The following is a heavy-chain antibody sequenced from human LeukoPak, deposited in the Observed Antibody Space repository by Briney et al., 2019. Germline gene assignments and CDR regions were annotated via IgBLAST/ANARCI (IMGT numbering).Heavy chain of an antibody. CDR1: TFTFSNYW. V-gene: IGHV3-74*01. CDR2: INSGGRSI. Sequence: GGSLRLSCAASTFTFSNYWMHWVRQAPGKGLVWVSGINSGGRSIYYADSVKGRFTISRDNAKNTLDLQMNSLRAEDTAVYYCARLPATGTAFDDCGQGTLVTVSS. CDR3: ARLPATGTAFDD. D-gene: IGHD6-13*01. J-gene: IGHJ4*02.